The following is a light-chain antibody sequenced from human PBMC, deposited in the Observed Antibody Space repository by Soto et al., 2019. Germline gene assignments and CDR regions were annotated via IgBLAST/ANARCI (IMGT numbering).Light chain of an antibody. CDR2: GAS. CDR1: QSVSNNY. J-gene: IGKJ5*01. CDR3: QQYGTSPSIT. Sequence: EIVLTQSPGTLSLSPGERATLSCRTSQSVSNNYLAWYQQRPGQAPRLLIYGASSRATGIPDKFSGSGSGTDFTLTISRMEAEDFGVYYCQQYGTSPSITFGQGTRLEIK. V-gene: IGKV3-20*01.